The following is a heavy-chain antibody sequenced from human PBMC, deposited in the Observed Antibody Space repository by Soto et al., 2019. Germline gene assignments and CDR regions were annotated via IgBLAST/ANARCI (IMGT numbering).Heavy chain of an antibody. CDR3: ASDTAMGDYYYGMDV. CDR1: GGSISSGGYS. CDR2: IYHSGST. D-gene: IGHD5-18*01. Sequence: TSETLSLTCAVSGGSISSGGYSWSWIRQPPGKGLEWIGYIYHSGSTYYNPSLKSRVTISVDRSKNQFSLKLSSVTAADTAVYYCASDTAMGDYYYGMDVWGQGTTVTVSS. J-gene: IGHJ6*02. V-gene: IGHV4-30-2*01.